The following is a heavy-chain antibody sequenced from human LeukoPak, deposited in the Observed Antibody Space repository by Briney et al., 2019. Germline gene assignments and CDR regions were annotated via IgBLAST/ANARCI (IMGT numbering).Heavy chain of an antibody. CDR2: IYYSGST. D-gene: IGHD3-9*01. V-gene: IGHV4-31*03. CDR1: GGSISSGGYY. Sequence: SETLSLTCTVSGGSISSGGYYWSWIRQHPGQGLEWIGYIYYSGSTYYNPSLKSRVTISVDTSKNQFSLKLSSVTAADTAVYYCARVSLYYDILTGYSPYYFDYWGQGTLVTVSS. CDR3: ARVSLYYDILTGYSPYYFDY. J-gene: IGHJ4*02.